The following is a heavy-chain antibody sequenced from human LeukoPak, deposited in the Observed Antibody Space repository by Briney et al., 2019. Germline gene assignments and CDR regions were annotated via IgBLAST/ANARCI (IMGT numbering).Heavy chain of an antibody. V-gene: IGHV1-18*01. Sequence: ASVKVSCKASGYTFTSYGISWVRQAPGQGLEWMGWISAYNGNTNYAQKLQGRVTMTTDTSTSTAYMELSSLRSEDTAVYYCARAGSSSWYSADSWALWVKWFDPWGQGTLVTVSS. CDR3: ARAGSSSWYSADSWALWVKWFDP. D-gene: IGHD6-13*01. CDR1: GYTFTSYG. CDR2: ISAYNGNT. J-gene: IGHJ5*02.